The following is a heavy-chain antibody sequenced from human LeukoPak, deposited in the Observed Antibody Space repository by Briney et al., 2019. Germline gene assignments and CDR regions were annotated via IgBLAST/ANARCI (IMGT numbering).Heavy chain of an antibody. CDR2: IKQDGSET. V-gene: IGHV3-7*01. J-gene: IGHJ4*02. D-gene: IGHD5-12*01. CDR1: GFTFNNYW. Sequence: GGSLRLSCATSGFTFNNYWMTWVRQAPGKGLEWVANIKQDGSETDYVDSVKGRFTISRDNAKNSLYLQMNSLRAEDTAVYCCARGPSGYHNTGGQGTLVTVSS. CDR3: ARGPSGYHNT.